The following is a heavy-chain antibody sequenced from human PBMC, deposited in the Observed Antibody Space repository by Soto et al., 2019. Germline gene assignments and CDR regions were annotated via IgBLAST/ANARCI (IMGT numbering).Heavy chain of an antibody. V-gene: IGHV1-46*01. Sequence: ASVKVSCKASGYTFTSYYMHWVRQAPGQGLEWMGIINPSGGSTTYAQNFQGRVTMTRDTSTSTVYMELSSLLSEDTAIYYCAVSYSDFDYWGQGTLVTVSS. CDR1: GYTFTSYY. J-gene: IGHJ4*02. CDR3: AVSYSDFDY. CDR2: INPSGGST. D-gene: IGHD4-4*01.